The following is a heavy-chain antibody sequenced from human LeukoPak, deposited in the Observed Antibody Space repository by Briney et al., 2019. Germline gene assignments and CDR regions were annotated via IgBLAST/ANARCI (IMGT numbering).Heavy chain of an antibody. V-gene: IGHV4-4*08. CDR1: GFTFSSYA. CDR2: IYTSGST. Sequence: GSLRLSCAASGFTFSSYAMSWVRQAPGKGLEWIGRIYTSGSTNYNPSLKSRVTISVDTSKNQFSLKLSSVTAADMAVYYCARAGRLQFFDYWGQGTLVTVSS. J-gene: IGHJ4*02. D-gene: IGHD4-11*01. CDR3: ARAGRLQFFDY.